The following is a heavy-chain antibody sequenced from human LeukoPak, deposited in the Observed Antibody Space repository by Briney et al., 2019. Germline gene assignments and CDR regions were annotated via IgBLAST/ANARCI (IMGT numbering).Heavy chain of an antibody. CDR2: ISGGSSYT. J-gene: IGHJ4*02. CDR1: GFTFSNYA. D-gene: IGHD3-22*01. CDR3: ASRGDTSGYYYFDY. Sequence: GGSLRLSCAASGFTFSNYAMHWVRQAPGKGLEWVSYISGGSSYTNYADSVKGRFTISRDNAKNSLYLQMNSLRAEDTAVYYCASRGDTSGYYYFDYWGQGTLVTVSS. V-gene: IGHV3-11*03.